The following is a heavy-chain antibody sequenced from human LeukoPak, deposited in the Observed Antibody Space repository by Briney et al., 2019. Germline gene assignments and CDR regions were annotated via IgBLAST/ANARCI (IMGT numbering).Heavy chain of an antibody. J-gene: IGHJ3*02. V-gene: IGHV3-30-3*01. CDR2: ISYDGSNK. CDR1: GFTFSSYA. CDR3: ARDGGYCSSTSCSHDAFDI. D-gene: IGHD2-2*01. Sequence: PGGSLRLSCAASGFTFSSYAMHWVRQAPGKGLEWVAVISYDGSNKYYTDSVKGRFTISRDNSKNTLYLQMNSLRAEDTAVYYCARDGGYCSSTSCSHDAFDIWGQGTMVTVSS.